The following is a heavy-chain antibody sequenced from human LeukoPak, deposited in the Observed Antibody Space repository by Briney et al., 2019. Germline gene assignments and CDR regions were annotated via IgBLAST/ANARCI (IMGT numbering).Heavy chain of an antibody. V-gene: IGHV4-34*01. CDR1: GGSFSDYY. D-gene: IGHD3-16*02. Sequence: PSETLSLTCAVYGGSFSDYYWTWIRQPPGTGLEWIGEINHSGSTTYNPSLKSRVTISVDMSKNQFSLKLSSVTAADTAVYYCARHETDYVWGSYRYFFDYWGQGTLVTVSS. CDR3: ARHETDYVWGSYRYFFDY. J-gene: IGHJ4*02. CDR2: INHSGST.